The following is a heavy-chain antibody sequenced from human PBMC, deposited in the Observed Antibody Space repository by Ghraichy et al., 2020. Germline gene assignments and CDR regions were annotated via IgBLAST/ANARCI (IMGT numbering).Heavy chain of an antibody. V-gene: IGHV1-2*02. D-gene: IGHD6-19*01. Sequence: ASVKVSCKASGYTFSGYYMHWVRQAPGQGLEWMGRINPNSGGTNYAQKFQGRVTMTRDTPINTVYMELITLRSDDTAVYYCARGWVAAGSGYLQHWGQGTLVCVSS. J-gene: IGHJ1*01. CDR1: GYTFSGYY. CDR2: INPNSGGT. CDR3: ARGWVAAGSGYLQH.